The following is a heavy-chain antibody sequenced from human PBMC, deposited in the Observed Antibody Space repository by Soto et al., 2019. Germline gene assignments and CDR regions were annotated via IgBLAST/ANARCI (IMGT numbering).Heavy chain of an antibody. CDR3: ARLGDYYQAFDY. V-gene: IGHV4-30-2*01. CDR1: GGSISSGGYS. Sequence: SETLSLTCAVSGGSISSGGYSWSWIRQPPGKGLNYIGYIYHSGSTYYNPSLKSRVTISVDASKSQFSLNLRSVTAADTAVYYCARLGDYYQAFDYWGHGALVTVSS. CDR2: IYHSGST. J-gene: IGHJ4*01. D-gene: IGHD3-22*01.